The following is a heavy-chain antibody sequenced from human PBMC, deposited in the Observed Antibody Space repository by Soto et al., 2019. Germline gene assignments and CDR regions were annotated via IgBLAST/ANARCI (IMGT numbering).Heavy chain of an antibody. CDR1: GYNFHSYG. Sequence: QVQLVQSGAEVKKPGASVKVSCRASGYNFHSYGITWVRQAPGQGLEWLGWISAYNGETHSGQMLQGRVPLTIDISTSTAYMELRSLRSDDTAVYFCARDLAESGDVWTGVGLYWGQGTRVTVSS. CDR2: ISAYNGET. V-gene: IGHV1-18*01. J-gene: IGHJ4*02. CDR3: ARDLAESGDVWTGVGLY. D-gene: IGHD3-3*01.